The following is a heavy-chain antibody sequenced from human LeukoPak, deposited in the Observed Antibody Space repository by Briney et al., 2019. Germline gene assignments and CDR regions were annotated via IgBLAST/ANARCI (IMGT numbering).Heavy chain of an antibody. CDR1: GGSFSGYY. J-gene: IGHJ4*02. CDR3: ARQVVAGFDY. CDR2: INHSGST. V-gene: IGHV4-34*01. Sequence: PSETLSLTCAVYGGSFSGYYWSWIRQPPGKGLEWIGEINHSGSTNYNPSLKSRVTISVDTSKNQFSLKLSSVTAADTAVYYCARQVVAGFDYWGQGTLVTVSS. D-gene: IGHD6-19*01.